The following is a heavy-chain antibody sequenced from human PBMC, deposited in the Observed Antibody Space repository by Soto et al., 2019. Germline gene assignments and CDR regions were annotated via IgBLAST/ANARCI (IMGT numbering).Heavy chain of an antibody. Sequence: EVQMVQSGGDLVKPGGSLRLSCVTSGFMFSSAWMSWVRQAAGKGLEWVARIKSKADGGARDYAAPVKGRFTISRDDSKNTVYLQMNSLRAEDTAVYYCVEGWNDFWGQGTLVTVSS. J-gene: IGHJ4*02. V-gene: IGHV3-15*01. D-gene: IGHD1-1*01. CDR3: VEGWNDF. CDR2: IKSKADGGAR. CDR1: GFMFSSAW.